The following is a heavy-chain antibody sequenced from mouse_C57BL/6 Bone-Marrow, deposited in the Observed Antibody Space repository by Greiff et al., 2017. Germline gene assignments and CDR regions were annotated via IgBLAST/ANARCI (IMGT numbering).Heavy chain of an antibody. V-gene: IGHV1-55*01. CDR3: ARPYYSNYWYFDV. J-gene: IGHJ1*03. CDR2: IYPGSGST. Sequence: QVQLQQPGAELVKPGASVKMSCKASGYTFTSYWITWVKQRPGQGLEWIGDIYPGSGSTNYNEKFKSKATLTRDTSSSTAYMQLSSLTSEDSAVYYCARPYYSNYWYFDVWGTGTTVTVSS. CDR1: GYTFTSYW. D-gene: IGHD2-5*01.